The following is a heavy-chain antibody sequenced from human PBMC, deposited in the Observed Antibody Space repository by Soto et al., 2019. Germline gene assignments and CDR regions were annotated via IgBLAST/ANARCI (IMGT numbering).Heavy chain of an antibody. V-gene: IGHV3-23*01. CDR2: ISGSGGST. CDR3: AKVRNDLNYYYYYYMDV. J-gene: IGHJ6*03. CDR1: GFTFSSYA. Sequence: GGSLRLSCAASGFTFSSYAMSWVRQAPGKGLEWVSAISGSGGSTYYADSVKGRFTISRDNSKNTLYLQMNSLRAEDTAVYYCAKVRNDLNYYYYYYMDVWGKGTTVTVSS.